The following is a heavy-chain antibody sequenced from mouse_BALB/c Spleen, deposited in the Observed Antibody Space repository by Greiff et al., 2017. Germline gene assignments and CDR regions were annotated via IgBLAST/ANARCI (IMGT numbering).Heavy chain of an antibody. CDR3: ARKFDYRYDAMDY. Sequence: VQLVEPGPGLVQPSQSLSITCTVSGFSLTSYGVHWVRQSPGKGLEWLGVIWSGGSTDYNAAFISRLSISKDNSKSQVFFKMNSLQANDTAIYYCARKFDYRYDAMDYWGQGTSVTVSS. CDR1: GFSLTSYG. V-gene: IGHV2-2*02. CDR2: IWSGGST. D-gene: IGHD2-14*01. J-gene: IGHJ4*01.